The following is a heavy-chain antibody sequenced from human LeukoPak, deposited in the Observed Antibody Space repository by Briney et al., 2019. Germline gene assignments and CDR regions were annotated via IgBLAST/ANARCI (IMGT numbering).Heavy chain of an antibody. V-gene: IGHV3-23*01. Sequence: HSGGSLRLSRAASGFTFGSYAMSWVRQASGKGLEWVSGIRSSGDSTYYADSVKGRFTISRDNSKNTLYLQMNSLRAEDTAVYYCAKQYSSDWNGLAEYFQHWGQGTLLTVSS. CDR1: GFTFGSYA. CDR3: AKQYSSDWNGLAEYFQH. J-gene: IGHJ1*01. D-gene: IGHD6-19*01. CDR2: IRSSGDST.